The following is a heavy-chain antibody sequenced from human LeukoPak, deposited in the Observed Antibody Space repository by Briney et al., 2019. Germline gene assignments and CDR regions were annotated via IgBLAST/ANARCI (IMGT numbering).Heavy chain of an antibody. CDR3: ARDDGSSSGGY. CDR2: ISGSGGST. Sequence: GGSLRLSCAASGFTFSSYAMSWVRQAPGKGLEWVSAISGSGGSTYYADSVKGRFTISRDNAKKSLCLQMNSLRAEDTAVYYCARDDGSSSGGYWGQGTLVTVSS. J-gene: IGHJ4*02. D-gene: IGHD6-13*01. CDR1: GFTFSSYA. V-gene: IGHV3-23*01.